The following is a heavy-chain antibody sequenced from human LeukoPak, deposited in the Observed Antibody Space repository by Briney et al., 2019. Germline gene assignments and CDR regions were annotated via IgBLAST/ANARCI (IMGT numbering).Heavy chain of an antibody. D-gene: IGHD2-21*02. J-gene: IGHJ4*02. Sequence: SETLSLTCTVSGGSISSSSYYWGWIRQPPGKGLEWTGSIYYSGSTYYNPSLKSRVTISVDTSKNQFSLKLSSVTAADTAVYYCARVPVAYCGGDCSSDYWGQGTLVTVSS. V-gene: IGHV4-39*01. CDR2: IYYSGST. CDR1: GGSISSSSYY. CDR3: ARVPVAYCGGDCSSDY.